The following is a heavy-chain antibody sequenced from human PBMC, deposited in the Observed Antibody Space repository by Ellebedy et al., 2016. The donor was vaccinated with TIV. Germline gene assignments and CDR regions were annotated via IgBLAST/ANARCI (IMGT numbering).Heavy chain of an antibody. Sequence: GGSLRLSXAASGFTFSSYGMHWVRQAPGKGLEWVAVIWYDGSNKYYADSVKGRFTISRDNSKNTLYLQMNSLRAEDTAVYYCARVLYYYDSSGYPPGYWGQGTQVTVSS. CDR3: ARVLYYYDSSGYPPGY. D-gene: IGHD3-22*01. J-gene: IGHJ4*02. CDR2: IWYDGSNK. V-gene: IGHV3-33*01. CDR1: GFTFSSYG.